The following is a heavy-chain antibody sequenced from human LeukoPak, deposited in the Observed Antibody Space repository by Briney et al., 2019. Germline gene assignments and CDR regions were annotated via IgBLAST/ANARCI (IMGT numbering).Heavy chain of an antibody. Sequence: GASVKVSCKASGYTFTGYYMHWVRQAPGQGLEWMGWINPNSAGTNYAQKFQGRVTMTRDTSIGIVYMELSRLTSDDTAVYYCASGAAAGSWFDPWGQGTLVTVSS. CDR1: GYTFTGYY. J-gene: IGHJ5*02. V-gene: IGHV1-2*02. CDR3: ASGAAAGSWFDP. D-gene: IGHD6-13*01. CDR2: INPNSAGT.